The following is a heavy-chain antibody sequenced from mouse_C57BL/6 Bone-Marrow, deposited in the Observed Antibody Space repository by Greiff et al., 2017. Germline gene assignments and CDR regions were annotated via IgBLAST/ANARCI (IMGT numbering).Heavy chain of an antibody. CDR2: IDPSDSYT. V-gene: IGHV1-59*01. Sequence: VQLQQPGAELVRPGTSVKLSCKASGYTFTSYWMHWVKQRPGQGLEWIGVIDPSDSYTNYNQKFKGKATLTVDTSSSTAYMQLSSLTSEDSAVYDWARVNIYFDYWGQGTTLTVSS. CDR3: ARVNIYFDY. CDR1: GYTFTSYW. J-gene: IGHJ2*01.